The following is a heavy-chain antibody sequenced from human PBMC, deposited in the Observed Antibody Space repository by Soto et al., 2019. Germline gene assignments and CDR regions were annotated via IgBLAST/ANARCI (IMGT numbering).Heavy chain of an antibody. J-gene: IGHJ4*02. D-gene: IGHD3-10*01. CDR2: IRNKANNYAT. CDR1: GFTFSDYY. V-gene: IGHV3-72*01. Sequence: PGGSLRLSCAASGFTFSDYYMDCVRRAPGKGLEWVGRIRNKANNYATEYAASLKGRVTFSRDDSENSLYLQMNSLETEDTAVYWCTREKRYYNNLTSFYFDIRGQGSLVTVSS. CDR3: TREKRYYNNLTSFYFDI.